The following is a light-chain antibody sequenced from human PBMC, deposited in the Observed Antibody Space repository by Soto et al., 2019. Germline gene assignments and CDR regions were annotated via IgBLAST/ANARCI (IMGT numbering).Light chain of an antibody. CDR2: DAS. Sequence: EIVLTHSPATLSLSPGERATLSCRASQSVSSYLAWYQQKPGQAPRLLIYDASNRATGIPARFSGSGSGTDFTLTISSLEPEDLAVYYCQQRSNWPWTFGQGTKVDIK. V-gene: IGKV3-11*01. J-gene: IGKJ1*01. CDR1: QSVSSY. CDR3: QQRSNWPWT.